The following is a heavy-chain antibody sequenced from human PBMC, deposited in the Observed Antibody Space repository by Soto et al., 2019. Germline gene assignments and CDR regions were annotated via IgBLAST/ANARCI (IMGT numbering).Heavy chain of an antibody. CDR1: GFAFNDFA. J-gene: IGHJ4*02. Sequence: PVGSLRLSCAASGFAFNDFAMNWVRQAPGKGPEWLSTISGSGDKTFHSDSVKGRFNISRDNSNNKMFLQMNGLRAEDTAIYYCAKGASHAPFEKWGRGTLVTVSS. V-gene: IGHV3-23*01. CDR3: AKGASHAPFEK. CDR2: ISGSGDKT.